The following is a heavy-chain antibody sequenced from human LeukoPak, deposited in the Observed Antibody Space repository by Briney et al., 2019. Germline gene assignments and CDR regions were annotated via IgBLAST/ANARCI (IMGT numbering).Heavy chain of an antibody. CDR3: ARDASPAAYNGNWFDP. J-gene: IGHJ5*02. CDR2: ISRSGSTI. Sequence: LSLTCTVSGYSISSGYYWGWIRQPPGKGLECVSYISRSGSTISYADSVKGRFTISRDNAKNSLYLQMNSLRAEDTAVYFCARDASPAAYNGNWFDPWGQGTLVTVSS. V-gene: IGHV3-11*01. CDR1: GYSISSGYY. D-gene: IGHD3-10*01.